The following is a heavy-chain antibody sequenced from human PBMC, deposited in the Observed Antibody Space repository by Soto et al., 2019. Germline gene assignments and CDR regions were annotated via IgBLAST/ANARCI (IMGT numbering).Heavy chain of an antibody. CDR2: FSAYNGNT. J-gene: IGHJ4*02. CDR1: GYTYSSYH. CDR3: ARDGPPTDY. V-gene: IGHV1-18*01. Sequence: QVQLVQSGAEVKKPATSVKVSCKASGYTYSSYHISWERQAPGQRFEWMGWFSAYNGNTNYAQKLQDRDSMTTDTSTSTAYMELRSLRSDDTSVYYCARDGPPTDYWAQGTLVTVSS.